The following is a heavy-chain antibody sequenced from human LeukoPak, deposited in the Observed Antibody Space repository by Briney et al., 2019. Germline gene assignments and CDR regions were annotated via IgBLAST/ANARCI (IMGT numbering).Heavy chain of an antibody. D-gene: IGHD2-2*01. CDR1: GYTFTGYY. CDR3: ARDPFAIVVVPAASDY. Sequence: GASVKVSCKASGYTFTGYYMHWVRQAPGQGLEWVGCINPNSSGTNYAQKFQGRVTMTRDTSISTAYMELSRLRSDDTAVYYCARDPFAIVVVPAASDYWGQGTLVTVSS. J-gene: IGHJ4*02. CDR2: INPNSSGT. V-gene: IGHV1-2*02.